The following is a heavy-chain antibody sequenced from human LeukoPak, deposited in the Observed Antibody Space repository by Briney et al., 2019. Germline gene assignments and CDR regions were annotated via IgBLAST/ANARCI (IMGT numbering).Heavy chain of an antibody. CDR3: AATIFGDNWFDP. J-gene: IGHJ5*02. D-gene: IGHD3-3*01. V-gene: IGHV3-33*08. CDR1: AVTFSSYG. CDR2: IWYDGSNK. Sequence: QPGGSLRLSCAASAVTFSSYGMHWVRQAPGKGLEWVAVIWYDGSNKYYADSVKGRFTISRDNSKNTLYLQMNSLRAEDTAVYYCAATIFGDNWFDPWGQGTLVTVSS.